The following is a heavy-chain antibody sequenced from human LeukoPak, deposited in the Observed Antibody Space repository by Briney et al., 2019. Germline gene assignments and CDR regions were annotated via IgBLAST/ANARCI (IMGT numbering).Heavy chain of an antibody. Sequence: PSETLSLTCTVSAGSITNYYWNWIRQPPGQDLEWIGCVSYSGRTHWSSAVETRVTISVETAKNQFSLNLWSVTAADTAVYYCARPGRQDAYNGHYWYFDLWGRGTLVTVSS. CDR2: VSYSGRT. J-gene: IGHJ2*01. CDR1: AGSITNYY. D-gene: IGHD5-24*01. CDR3: ARPGRQDAYNGHYWYFDL. V-gene: IGHV4-59*01.